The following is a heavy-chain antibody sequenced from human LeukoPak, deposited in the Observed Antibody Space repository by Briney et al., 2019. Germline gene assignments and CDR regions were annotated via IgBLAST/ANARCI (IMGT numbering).Heavy chain of an antibody. J-gene: IGHJ4*02. CDR1: GGSVSSGSYY. Sequence: PSETLSLTCTVSGGSVSSGSYYWSWIRQPPGKGLEWIGYIYYSGSTNYNPSLKSRVTISVDTSKNQFSLKLSSVTAADTAVYYCARGGVYVSSGYYYVVLVYWGQGTLVTVSS. CDR2: IYYSGST. D-gene: IGHD3-22*01. CDR3: ARGGVYVSSGYYYVVLVY. V-gene: IGHV4-61*01.